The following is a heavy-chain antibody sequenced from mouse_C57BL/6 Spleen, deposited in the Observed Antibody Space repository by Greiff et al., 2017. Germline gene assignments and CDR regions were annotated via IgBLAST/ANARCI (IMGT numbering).Heavy chain of an antibody. CDR2: ISSGSSTI. D-gene: IGHD3-3*01. J-gene: IGHJ2*01. V-gene: IGHV5-17*01. Sequence: DVQLVESGGGLVKPGGSLKLSCAASGFTFSDYGMHWVRQAPEKGLEWVAYISSGSSTIYYADTVTGRFTISRDNAKNTLFLQMTSLRSEDTAMYYCARGGWDRWYFDYWGQGTTLTVSS. CDR1: GFTFSDYG. CDR3: ARGGWDRWYFDY.